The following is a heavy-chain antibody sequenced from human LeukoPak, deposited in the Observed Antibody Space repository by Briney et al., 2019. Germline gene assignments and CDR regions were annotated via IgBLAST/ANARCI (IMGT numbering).Heavy chain of an antibody. V-gene: IGHV1-8*01. D-gene: IGHD3-22*01. CDR2: MNPNSGNT. Sequence: ASVKVSCKASGYTFTSYDINWVRQATGQGLEWMGWMNPNSGNTGYAQKFQGRVTMTRNTSISTAYMELSSLRSEDTAVYYCARAPFNYYDSSGYYYYMDVWGKGTTVTISS. J-gene: IGHJ6*03. CDR3: ARAPFNYYDSSGYYYYMDV. CDR1: GYTFTSYD.